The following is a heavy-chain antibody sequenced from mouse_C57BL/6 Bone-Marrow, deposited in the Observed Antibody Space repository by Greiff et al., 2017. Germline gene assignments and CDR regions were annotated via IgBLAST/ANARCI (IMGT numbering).Heavy chain of an antibody. D-gene: IGHD2-4*01. CDR1: GYTFTSYW. CDR3: ARPYYDYDVYAMDY. Sequence: QVQLQQPGAELVKPGASVKMSCKASGYTFTSYWITWVKQRPGPGLEWIGDIYPGSGSTNYNEKFKSKATLPVDTYSSTAYMQLSSLTSEDSAVYYCARPYYDYDVYAMDYWGQGTSVTVSS. V-gene: IGHV1-55*01. J-gene: IGHJ4*01. CDR2: IYPGSGST.